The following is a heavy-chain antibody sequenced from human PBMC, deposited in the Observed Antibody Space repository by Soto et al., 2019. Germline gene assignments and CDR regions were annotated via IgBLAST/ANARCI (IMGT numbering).Heavy chain of an antibody. CDR2: ISRSGDYT. CDR3: AEGGFWVPYGMDV. CDR1: GSSFSAYA. V-gene: IGHV3-23*01. Sequence: EVQLLESGGGLVQPGGSLRLSCAASGSSFSAYAMNWVRQAPGKGLEWVSAISRSGDYTFYSDYVKGRFTISRDNSRNTVYMEMNSLRAEDTAVYYWAEGGFWVPYGMDVWGQGTTVSVSS. D-gene: IGHD7-27*01. J-gene: IGHJ6*02.